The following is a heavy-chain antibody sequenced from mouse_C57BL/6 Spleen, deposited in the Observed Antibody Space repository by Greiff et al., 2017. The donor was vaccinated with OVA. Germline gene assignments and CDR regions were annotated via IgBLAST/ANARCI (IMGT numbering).Heavy chain of an antibody. Sequence: EVKVVESGGGLVKPGGSLKLSCAASGFTFSSYTMSWVRQTPEKRLEWVATISGGGGNTYYPDSVKGRFTISRDNAKNTLYLQMSSLRSEDTALYYCARQETAQGGFAYWGQGTLVTVSA. V-gene: IGHV5-9*01. J-gene: IGHJ3*01. CDR1: GFTFSSYT. CDR2: ISGGGGNT. D-gene: IGHD3-2*02. CDR3: ARQETAQGGFAY.